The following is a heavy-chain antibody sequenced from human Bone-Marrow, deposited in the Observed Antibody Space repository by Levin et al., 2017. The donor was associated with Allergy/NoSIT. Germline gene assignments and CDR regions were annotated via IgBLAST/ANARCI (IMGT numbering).Heavy chain of an antibody. Sequence: PGGSLRLSCAASGFTVSRNYMSWVRQAPGKGREWVSLIYSGGDTQYAYSLNVRFTISRDNSKNTLYLQMNSLRVDDTAVYYCARDGPGTATGTPWGQGTLVTVSS. J-gene: IGHJ4*02. CDR3: ARDGPGTATGTP. CDR1: GFTVSRNY. D-gene: IGHD1-7*01. V-gene: IGHV3-66*01. CDR2: IYSGGDT.